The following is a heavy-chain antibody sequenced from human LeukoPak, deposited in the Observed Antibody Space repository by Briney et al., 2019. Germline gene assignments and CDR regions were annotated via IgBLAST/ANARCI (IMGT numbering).Heavy chain of an antibody. CDR2: INHSGST. D-gene: IGHD3-22*01. Sequence: NTSGTLSLTCAVYGGSFSGYYWSWIRQPPGKGLEWIGEINHSGSTNYNPSLKSRVTISVDTSKNQFSLKLSSVTAADTAVYYCARGGYYDSSGYYPYYFDCWGQGTLVTVSS. CDR1: GGSFSGYY. CDR3: ARGGYYDSSGYYPYYFDC. J-gene: IGHJ4*02. V-gene: IGHV4-34*01.